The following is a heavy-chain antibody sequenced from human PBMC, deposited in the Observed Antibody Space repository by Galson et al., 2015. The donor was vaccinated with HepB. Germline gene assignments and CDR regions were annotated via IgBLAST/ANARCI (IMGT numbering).Heavy chain of an antibody. V-gene: IGHV3-73*01. Sequence: SLRLSCAASGFTFSGSAIHWVRQAPGKGPEWVGRIRSKADNYATAYVESLEGRFTISRDDSKNTAYLHMNSLKTEDTAVYYCTRLGDFSGYSSRWGQGTLVTVSS. CDR2: IRSKADNYAT. CDR3: TRLGDFSGYSSR. D-gene: IGHD6-13*01. J-gene: IGHJ4*02. CDR1: GFTFSGSA.